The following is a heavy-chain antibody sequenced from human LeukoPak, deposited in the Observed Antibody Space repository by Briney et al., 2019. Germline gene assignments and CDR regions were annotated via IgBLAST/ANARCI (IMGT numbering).Heavy chain of an antibody. CDR1: GFTFSSYE. CDR2: ISGSGGST. V-gene: IGHV3-23*01. D-gene: IGHD6-13*01. J-gene: IGHJ6*03. CDR3: AKGSSIAADYYYYYYMDV. Sequence: GGSLRLPCAASGFTFSSYEMNWVRQAPGKGLEWVSAISGSGGSTYYADSVKGRFTISRDNSKNTLYLQMNSLRAEDTAVYYCAKGSSIAADYYYYYYMDVWGKGTTVTVSS.